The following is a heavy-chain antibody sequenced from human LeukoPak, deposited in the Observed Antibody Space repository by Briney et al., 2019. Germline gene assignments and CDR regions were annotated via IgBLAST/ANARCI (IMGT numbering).Heavy chain of an antibody. Sequence: GGSLRLSCTVSGFTSNTYWMHWVRQAPGKGLVWVSRINSDGSSTSYADSVKGRFTISRDNAKNTLYLQMNSLRAEDTAVYYCARDDPPRGSYDYWGQGTLVTVSS. CDR2: INSDGSST. J-gene: IGHJ4*02. V-gene: IGHV3-74*01. D-gene: IGHD1-26*01. CDR3: ARDDPPRGSYDY. CDR1: GFTSNTYW.